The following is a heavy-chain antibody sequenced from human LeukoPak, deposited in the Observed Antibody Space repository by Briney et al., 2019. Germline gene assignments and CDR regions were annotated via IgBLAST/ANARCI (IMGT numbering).Heavy chain of an antibody. J-gene: IGHJ6*02. CDR1: GGSFSTYA. Sequence: SVKVSCKASGGSFSTYAISWVRQAPGQGLEWMGGITPIFGTARYAQKFQGRVTITADESTSTAYMELSSLRSEDTAVYYCARKYYYDSSGYYGMDVWGQGTTVTVSS. CDR3: ARKYYYDSSGYYGMDV. D-gene: IGHD3-22*01. CDR2: ITPIFGTA. V-gene: IGHV1-69*13.